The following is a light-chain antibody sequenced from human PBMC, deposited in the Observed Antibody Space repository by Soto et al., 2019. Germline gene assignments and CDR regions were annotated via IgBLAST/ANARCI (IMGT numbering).Light chain of an antibody. CDR2: ENN. CDR1: SSNIGNNY. J-gene: IGLJ7*01. Sequence: QSVLTQPPSVSAAPGQKVTIFCSGSSSNIGNNYVSWYQQHPGTAPKLLIYENNKRPSGIPDRFSGSKSGTSATLGITGLQTGDEADYYCGTWDSSLSAAVFGGGTQLTVL. CDR3: GTWDSSLSAAV. V-gene: IGLV1-51*02.